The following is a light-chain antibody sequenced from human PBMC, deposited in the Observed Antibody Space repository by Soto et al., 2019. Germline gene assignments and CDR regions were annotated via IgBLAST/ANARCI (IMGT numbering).Light chain of an antibody. CDR3: QQCGGSPRT. CDR1: QSINNNY. Sequence: EIVLTQSPGTLSLSPGERATLSCRASQSINNNYLAWYQQKRGQAPRLLIYGASSRATGIPDRFSGSGSGTDFTLTIIRLEPEDFAVYYCQQCGGSPRTFGQGTKVEIK. J-gene: IGKJ1*01. V-gene: IGKV3-20*01. CDR2: GAS.